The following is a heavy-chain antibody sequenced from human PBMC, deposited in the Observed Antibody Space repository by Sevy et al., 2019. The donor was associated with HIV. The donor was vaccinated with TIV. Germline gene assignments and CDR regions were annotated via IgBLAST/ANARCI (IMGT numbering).Heavy chain of an antibody. V-gene: IGHV1-24*01. D-gene: IGHD3-9*01. CDR2: FDPEDGET. J-gene: IGHJ4*02. CDR3: ATAEVYDILTGPGGYYFDY. Sequence: ASVKVSCKVSGYTLTELSMHWVRQAPGKGLEWMGGFDPEDGETIYAQKFQGRVTMTEDTSTDPAYMELSSLRSEDTAVYYCATAEVYDILTGPGGYYFDYWGQGTLVTVSS. CDR1: GYTLTELS.